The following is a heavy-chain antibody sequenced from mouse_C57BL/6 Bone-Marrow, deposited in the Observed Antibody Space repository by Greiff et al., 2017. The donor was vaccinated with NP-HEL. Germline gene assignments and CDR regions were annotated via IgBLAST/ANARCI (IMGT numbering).Heavy chain of an antibody. D-gene: IGHD1-1*01. Sequence: VQLKESGGDLVKPGGSLKLSCAASGFTFSSYGMSWVRQTPDKRLEWVATISSGGSYTYYPDSVKGRFTISRDNAKNTLYLQMSSLKSDDTAMYYCARHPLYYYGSSPWFAYWGQGTLVTVSA. V-gene: IGHV5-6*01. CDR1: GFTFSSYG. CDR2: ISSGGSYT. J-gene: IGHJ3*01. CDR3: ARHPLYYYGSSPWFAY.